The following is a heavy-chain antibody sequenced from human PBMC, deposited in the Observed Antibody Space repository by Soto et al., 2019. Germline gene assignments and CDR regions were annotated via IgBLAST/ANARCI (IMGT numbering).Heavy chain of an antibody. CDR2: MQDTGNT. D-gene: IGHD3-16*01. Sequence: QVQLQESGPGLVKPSETLSLTCAVSGASIRSYHWSWIRQPAGKGLEWIGRMQDTGNTNYNPSLKSRVTMSVDTSKNQISLKMTSVTAADTAVYFCAKDVSSRRWFDPWGQGILVIVSS. J-gene: IGHJ5*02. V-gene: IGHV4-4*07. CDR1: GASIRSYH. CDR3: AKDVSSRRWFDP.